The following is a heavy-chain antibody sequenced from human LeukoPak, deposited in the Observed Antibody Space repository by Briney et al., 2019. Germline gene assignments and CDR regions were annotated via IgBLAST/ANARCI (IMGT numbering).Heavy chain of an antibody. CDR1: GGSISSYY. D-gene: IGHD1-1*01. J-gene: IGHJ5*02. CDR3: AREGTAGTNLNWFDP. Sequence: PSETLSLTCTVSGGSISSYYWSWIRQPPGKGLEWIGYISYSGSTNFNPSLKSRVTISVDTSKNQFSLKLSSVTAADTSVYYCAREGTAGTNLNWFDPWGQGTLVTVSS. V-gene: IGHV4-59*01. CDR2: ISYSGST.